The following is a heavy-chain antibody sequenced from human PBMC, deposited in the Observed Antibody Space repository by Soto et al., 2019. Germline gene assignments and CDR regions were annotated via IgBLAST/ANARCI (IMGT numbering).Heavy chain of an antibody. Sequence: EVQLLESGGGLVQPGGSLRLSCAASGITISNYPMSWVRQAPGKGLDWVSGISGRGDRTYYADSAKGRFTISKDISRHSLSLQLDSLGVEDPAVYFCVKDDGGYPSTAPHWGQGTLVTVSS. CDR2: ISGRGDRT. J-gene: IGHJ4*02. V-gene: IGHV3-23*01. CDR1: GITISNYP. D-gene: IGHD3-22*01. CDR3: VKDDGGYPSTAPH.